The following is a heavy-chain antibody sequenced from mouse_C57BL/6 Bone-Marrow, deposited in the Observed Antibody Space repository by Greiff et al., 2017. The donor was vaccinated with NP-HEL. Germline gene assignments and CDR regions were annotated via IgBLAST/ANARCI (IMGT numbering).Heavy chain of an antibody. CDR1: GFTFSDYY. J-gene: IGHJ1*03. Sequence: EVHLVESGGGLVQPGGSLKLSCAASGFTFSDYYMYWVRQTPEKRLEWVAYISNGGGSTYYPDTVKGRFTISRDNAKNTLYLQMSRLKSEDTAMYYCARHGEEYFDVWGTGTTVTVSS. CDR2: ISNGGGST. V-gene: IGHV5-12*01. CDR3: ARHGEEYFDV.